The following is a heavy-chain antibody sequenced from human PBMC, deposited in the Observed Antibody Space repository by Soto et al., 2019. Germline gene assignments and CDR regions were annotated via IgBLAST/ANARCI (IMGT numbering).Heavy chain of an antibody. D-gene: IGHD5-18*01. CDR1: GYTFTSYY. V-gene: IGHV1-46*01. J-gene: IGHJ4*02. CDR2: INPSGGST. Sequence: ASVKVSCKASGYTFTSYYMHWVRQAPGQGLEWMGIINPSGGSTSYAQKFQGRVTMTRDTPTSTVYMELSSLRSEDTAVYYCARDRGASDSHGGHFDYWGQGTLVTVSS. CDR3: ARDRGASDSHGGHFDY.